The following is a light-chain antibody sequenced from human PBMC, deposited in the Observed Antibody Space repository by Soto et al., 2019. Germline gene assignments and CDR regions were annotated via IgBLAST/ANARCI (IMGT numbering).Light chain of an antibody. Sequence: QSVLTQPASVSGSPGQSITISCTGTSSDIGAYNLASWYQQHPGKAPKVMIYEGSGRPSGVSNRFSGSKSGNTASLTISGLQAEDEADYYCSSYTSSSSYVFGSGTKVTVL. J-gene: IGLJ1*01. CDR1: SSDIGAYNL. CDR2: EGS. V-gene: IGLV2-14*02. CDR3: SSYTSSSSYV.